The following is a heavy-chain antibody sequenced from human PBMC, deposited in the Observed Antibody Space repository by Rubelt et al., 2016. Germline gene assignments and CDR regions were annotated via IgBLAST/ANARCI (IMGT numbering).Heavy chain of an antibody. CDR2: IYYSGST. CDR3: ARLSSGWYYFDY. V-gene: IGHV4-39*01. D-gene: IGHD6-19*01. Sequence: QLQLQESGPGLVKPSETLSLTCTVSGGSISSSSYYWGWIRQPPGKGLEWIGSIYYSGSTYYNPSLKSRATISVDTSKNQFSLRLSSVTAADTAVYYCARLSSGWYYFDYWGQGTLVTVSS. CDR1: GGSISSSSYY. J-gene: IGHJ4*02.